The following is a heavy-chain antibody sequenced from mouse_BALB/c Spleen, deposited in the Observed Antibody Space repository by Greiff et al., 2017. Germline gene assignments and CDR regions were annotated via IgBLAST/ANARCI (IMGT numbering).Heavy chain of an antibody. J-gene: IGHJ3*01. CDR3: ARSGDYYGSNWFAY. Sequence: DVKLVESGGGLVQPGGSRKLSCAASGFTFSSFGMHWVRQAPEKGLEWVAYISSGSSTIYYADTVKGRFTISRDNPKNTLFLQMTSLRSEDTAMYYCARSGDYYGSNWFAYWGQGTLVTVSA. CDR2: ISSGSSTI. CDR1: GFTFSSFG. D-gene: IGHD1-1*01. V-gene: IGHV5-17*02.